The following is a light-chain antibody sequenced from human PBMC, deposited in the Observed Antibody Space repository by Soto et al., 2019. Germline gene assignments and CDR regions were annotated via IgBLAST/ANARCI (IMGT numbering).Light chain of an antibody. CDR3: GSWDSSLSAYV. CDR1: RSNIRGNS. J-gene: IGLJ1*01. Sequence: QPLLTQPPPISAAPGQKDSNSCPGSRSNIRGNSVSWYPHLPGTSLNLLIYDDSNRPSGSTDRFSGSESGMSSTLGLAGFQAGDEADYYCGSWDSSLSAYVFGTGTKVTVL. V-gene: IGLV1-51*01. CDR2: DDS.